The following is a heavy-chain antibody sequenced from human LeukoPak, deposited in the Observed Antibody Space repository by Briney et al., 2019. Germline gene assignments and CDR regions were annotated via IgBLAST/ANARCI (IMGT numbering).Heavy chain of an antibody. D-gene: IGHD2-2*01. CDR2: INPNSGGT. CDR1: GYTFTGYY. V-gene: IGHV1-2*02. J-gene: IGHJ3*02. CDR3: ARDSMVVVTIHDAFEI. Sequence: ASVKVSCKASGYTFTGYYMHWVRQAPGQGLEWMGWINPNSGGTNYAQKFQGRVTMTTDTSTSTAHMELRGLTSDDTAVYFCARDSMVVVTIHDAFEIWGQGTKVIVSS.